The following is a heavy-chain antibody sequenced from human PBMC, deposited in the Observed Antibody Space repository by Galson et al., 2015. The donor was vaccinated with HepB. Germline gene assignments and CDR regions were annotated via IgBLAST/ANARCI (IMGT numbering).Heavy chain of an antibody. V-gene: IGHV3-21*01. J-gene: IGHJ4*02. CDR3: ARGPGLEFDY. CDR2: ISSTSTYI. Sequence: SLRLSCAASGFTFSSYSMNWVRQAPGKGLEWVSSISSTSTYIYYADSVKGRFTISRDNAKNSLYLQMNRLRAEDTAMYYCARGPGLEFDYWGQGTLVTVSS. CDR1: GFTFSSYS. D-gene: IGHD5/OR15-5a*01.